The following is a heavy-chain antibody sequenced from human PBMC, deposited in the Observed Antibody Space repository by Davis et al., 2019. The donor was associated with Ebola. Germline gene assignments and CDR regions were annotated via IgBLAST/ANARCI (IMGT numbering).Heavy chain of an antibody. Sequence: GESLKISCAASGFTFSSYWMHWVRQAPGKGLVWVSRINSDGSSTTYAGSVKGRFTISRDNARNTLHLQMNSLRAEDTAVYYCARGPVGYFDYWGQGTLVTVSS. CDR2: INSDGSST. J-gene: IGHJ4*02. CDR3: ARGPVGYFDY. CDR1: GFTFSSYW. D-gene: IGHD4-23*01. V-gene: IGHV3-74*01.